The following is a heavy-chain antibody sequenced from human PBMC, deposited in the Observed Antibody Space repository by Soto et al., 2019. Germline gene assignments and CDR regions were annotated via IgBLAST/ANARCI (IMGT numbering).Heavy chain of an antibody. Sequence: EVQLLESGGGLVQPGGSRRLSCAASGFTFSSYAMSWVRQAPGKGLEWVSTISDSGSTYYADSVKGRFTISRDISKNTLYGQMSSVRAEDTAVYYCAKGGEGYCSGTSCLYHMDAWGKGTTVTVSS. CDR2: ISDSGST. V-gene: IGHV3-23*01. CDR1: GFTFSSYA. D-gene: IGHD2-15*01. CDR3: AKGGEGYCSGTSCLYHMDA. J-gene: IGHJ6*03.